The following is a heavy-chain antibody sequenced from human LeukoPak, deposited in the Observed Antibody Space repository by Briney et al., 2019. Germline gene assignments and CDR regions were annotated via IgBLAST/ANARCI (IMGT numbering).Heavy chain of an antibody. V-gene: IGHV3-48*03. CDR2: ISTSGSTI. J-gene: IGHJ4*02. CDR3: GRGDYSSSWYLDH. CDR1: GFTFSSYE. Sequence: PGGSLRLSCAASGFTFSSYEMIGVRQAPGKGLEWISYISTSGSTIYYGDSVEGRFTISRDNAKNSLYLQMNSLRAEDTAVYYCGRGDYSSSWYLDHWGQGTLVTVSS. D-gene: IGHD6-13*01.